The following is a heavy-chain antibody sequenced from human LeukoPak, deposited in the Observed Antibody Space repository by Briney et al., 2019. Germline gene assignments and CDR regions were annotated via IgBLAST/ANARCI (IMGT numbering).Heavy chain of an antibody. CDR2: IYYSGST. CDR3: ARLLPPISNYDSSGYWGYFDS. Sequence: SETLSLTCTVSGGSISNYYWGWIRQPPGKGLEWIGYIYYSGSTTYNPSLKSRVTISLDTSKNQFSLRLSSVTAADTAVYYCARLLPPISNYDSSGYWGYFDSWGQGNLVTVSS. CDR1: GGSISNYY. D-gene: IGHD3-22*01. J-gene: IGHJ4*02. V-gene: IGHV4-59*01.